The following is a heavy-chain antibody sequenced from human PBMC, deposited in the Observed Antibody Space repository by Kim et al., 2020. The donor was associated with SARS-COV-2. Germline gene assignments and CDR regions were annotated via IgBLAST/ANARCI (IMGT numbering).Heavy chain of an antibody. CDR1: GDSLSSDY. CDR2: IYTSGRT. D-gene: IGHD3-16*02. V-gene: IGHV4-4*07. Sequence: SETLSLTCTVSGDSLSSDYWSWNRQPAGKGLDWIGRIYTSGRTNYNPSLQSRVTMSVDMSKNQFSLKLSSATAADTAVYYCASALGHWGQGTLVIVSS. J-gene: IGHJ4*02. CDR3: ASALGH.